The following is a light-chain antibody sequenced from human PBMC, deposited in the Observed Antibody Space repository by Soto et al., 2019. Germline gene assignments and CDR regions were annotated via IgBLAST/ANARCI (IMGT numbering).Light chain of an antibody. Sequence: DIQMTQSPSSLSASVGDRVTITCQASQDISNFLNWYRQKPGEAPNLLIYDASTLETGVPLRFSGSGSGSYFSFTISSLQPEDVATYYCQQYKSLPRTFGGGTKVEIK. J-gene: IGKJ4*01. CDR2: DAS. CDR3: QQYKSLPRT. CDR1: QDISNF. V-gene: IGKV1-33*01.